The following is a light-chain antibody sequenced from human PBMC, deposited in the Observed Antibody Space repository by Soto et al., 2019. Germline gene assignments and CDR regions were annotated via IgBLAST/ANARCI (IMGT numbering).Light chain of an antibody. J-gene: IGKJ4*01. V-gene: IGKV3-11*01. CDR2: DAS. Sequence: EIVLTQSPATLSLSPGERATLSCRASQSVSSSLAWYQQKPGQPPRLLIYDASNRATDIPARFSGSGSGTDFTLTISSLEPEDFAVYYCQQRSNWPLTFGGGTKVEIQ. CDR3: QQRSNWPLT. CDR1: QSVSSS.